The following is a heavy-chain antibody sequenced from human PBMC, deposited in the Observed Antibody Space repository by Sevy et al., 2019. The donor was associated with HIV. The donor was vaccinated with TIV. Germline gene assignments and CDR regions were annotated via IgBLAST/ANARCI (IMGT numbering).Heavy chain of an antibody. CDR1: GFTFSSYG. Sequence: GGSLRLSCAASGFTFSSYGMHWVRQAPGKGLEWVAVIWYDGSNKYYADSVKGRFTISRDNSKNTLYLQMNSLRAEDTAVYYCARDLSGGEMATIWYYFDYWGQGTLVTVSS. CDR2: IWYDGSNK. D-gene: IGHD5-12*01. J-gene: IGHJ4*02. CDR3: ARDLSGGEMATIWYYFDY. V-gene: IGHV3-33*01.